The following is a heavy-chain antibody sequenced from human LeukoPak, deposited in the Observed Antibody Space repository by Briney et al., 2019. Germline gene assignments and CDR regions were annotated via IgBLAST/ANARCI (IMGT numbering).Heavy chain of an antibody. CDR2: LHADGIEK. J-gene: IGHJ4*02. V-gene: IGHV3-7*01. Sequence: GGSLRLSCAASGFTFSRHWMTWVRQAPGKGLEWVARLHADGIEKYFVDSVKGRFTISRDNAKNSLYLQMNSLRLDDTAVYYCARGGYSFDYLGQGTLVTVSS. CDR1: GFTFSRHW. D-gene: IGHD5-12*01. CDR3: ARGGYSFDY.